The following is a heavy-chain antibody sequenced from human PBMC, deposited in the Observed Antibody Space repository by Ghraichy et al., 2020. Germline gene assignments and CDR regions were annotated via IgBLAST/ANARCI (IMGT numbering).Heavy chain of an antibody. CDR3: ATHNNWASNY. D-gene: IGHD1-1*01. CDR2: MNQDGSEK. Sequence: GGSLRLSCAASGFTFSSSWMSWVRQAPGKGLEWVANMNQDGSEKSYVDSVKGRFSISRDNAENSLYLQMNSLRAEDTAVYYCATHNNWASNYWGQGTLVTVSS. V-gene: IGHV3-7*01. CDR1: GFTFSSSW. J-gene: IGHJ4*02.